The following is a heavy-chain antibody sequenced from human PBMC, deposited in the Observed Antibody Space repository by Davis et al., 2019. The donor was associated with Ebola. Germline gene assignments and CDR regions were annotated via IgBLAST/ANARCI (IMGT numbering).Heavy chain of an antibody. CDR3: ARSRGVRYFDWLLGFDY. D-gene: IGHD3-9*01. CDR1: GFTFSSYA. CDR2: ISGSGGST. Sequence: GESLKISCAASGFTFSSYAMHWVRQAPGKGLEWVSAISGSGGSTYYADSVKGRFTISRDNSKNTLYLQMNSLRAEDTAVYYCARSRGVRYFDWLLGFDYWGQGTLVTVSS. J-gene: IGHJ4*02. V-gene: IGHV3-23*01.